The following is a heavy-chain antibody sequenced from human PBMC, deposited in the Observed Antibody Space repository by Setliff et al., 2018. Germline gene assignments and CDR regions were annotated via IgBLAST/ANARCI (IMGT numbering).Heavy chain of an antibody. V-gene: IGHV4-39*02. CDR3: ARESRFGYSGYDCAFDF. CDR2: IYYSGNS. Sequence: PSETLSLTCTVSGVSISANHYWGWIRQPPGKGLELIGSIYYSGNSNYNPSLKSRVTISIDTSQQFSLKLSSVTAADTAVYYCARESRFGYSGYDCAFDFWGQGMLVTVSS. J-gene: IGHJ4*02. CDR1: GVSISANHY. D-gene: IGHD5-12*01.